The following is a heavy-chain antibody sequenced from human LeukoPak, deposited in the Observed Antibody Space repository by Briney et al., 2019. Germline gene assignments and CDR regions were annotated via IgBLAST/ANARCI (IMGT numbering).Heavy chain of an antibody. Sequence: PLETLSLTCVDYGGFFRGDNWNWIREPPRKGLEWIGEINQSGKTQFNPSLKSRVTILVDTSKIQCSLRLRSITAADTAVYYCARGYLVVHGLDIWGQGTMVTVSS. V-gene: IGHV4-34*01. CDR1: GGFFRGDN. CDR2: INQSGKT. D-gene: IGHD2-2*01. J-gene: IGHJ3*02. CDR3: ARGYLVVHGLDI.